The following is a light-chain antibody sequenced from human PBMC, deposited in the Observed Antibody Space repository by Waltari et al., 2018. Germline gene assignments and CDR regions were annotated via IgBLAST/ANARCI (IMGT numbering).Light chain of an antibody. Sequence: QSALTQPASVSGSPGQSITISCTGTSSDVGGYNYVSWYQQHPGKAPKLMIYDASKRPSGGSNRFSGSKSGNTASLTISGLQAEDEADYYCSSYTSSSTKVVFGGGTKLTVL. CDR2: DAS. CDR1: SSDVGGYNY. V-gene: IGLV2-14*01. J-gene: IGLJ2*01. CDR3: SSYTSSSTKVV.